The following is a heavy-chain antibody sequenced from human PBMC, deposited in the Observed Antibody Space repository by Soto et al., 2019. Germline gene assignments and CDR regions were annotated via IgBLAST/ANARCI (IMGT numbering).Heavy chain of an antibody. CDR1: GFSLSTDGVG. CDR2: IYWDGER. CDR3: VHRLRRPLVPVPSHTWFDP. J-gene: IGHJ5*01. V-gene: IGHV2-5*02. D-gene: IGHD3-10*01. Sequence: QITLKESGPTLVKPRQTLTLTCSFSGFSLSTDGVGVGWFRQPPGKALEWLAIIYWDGERRYSASLKSRLTITSDTAKNQVVLTMTNMDPVDTATYFCVHRLRRPLVPVPSHTWFDPWGQGILVTVTS.